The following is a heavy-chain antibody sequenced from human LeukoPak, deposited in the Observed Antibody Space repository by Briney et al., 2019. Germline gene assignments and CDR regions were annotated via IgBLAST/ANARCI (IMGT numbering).Heavy chain of an antibody. J-gene: IGHJ4*02. V-gene: IGHV3-74*01. CDR2: INSDGSSA. Sequence: GGSLRLSCAASGFTLSSYWMHWVRQAPGKGLVWVSRINSDGSSANYADSVKGRFTISRDNAKNALYLQMNSLRAEDTAVYYCARSSPYSTSWYSGWGQGTLVTVSS. CDR1: GFTLSSYW. D-gene: IGHD6-13*01. CDR3: ARSSPYSTSWYSG.